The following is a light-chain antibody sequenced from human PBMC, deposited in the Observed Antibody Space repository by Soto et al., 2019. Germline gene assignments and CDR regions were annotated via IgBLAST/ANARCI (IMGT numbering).Light chain of an antibody. J-gene: IGKJ4*01. CDR2: AAS. CDR3: QQSYSTPRT. Sequence: DIQMTQSPSSLSASVGDRVTITCRASQSISSYLNWYQQKPRKAPKLLIYAASSLQSGVPSRLSGSGSGTDFTLTISSLQPEDFATYYCQQSYSTPRTFGGGTKVEIK. V-gene: IGKV1-39*01. CDR1: QSISSY.